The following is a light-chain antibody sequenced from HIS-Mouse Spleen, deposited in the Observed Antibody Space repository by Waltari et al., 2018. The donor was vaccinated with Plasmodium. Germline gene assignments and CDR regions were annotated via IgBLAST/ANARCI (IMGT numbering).Light chain of an antibody. CDR1: VMAKKY. Sequence: SYELTQPSSVSVSPGQTARITCSGAVMAKKYARWFQQKPGQAPVRVIYKDSERPSGIPERFSGSSSGTTVTLTISGAQVEDEADYYCYSAADNNRVFGGGTKLTVL. J-gene: IGLJ3*02. V-gene: IGLV3-27*01. CDR2: KDS. CDR3: YSAADNNRV.